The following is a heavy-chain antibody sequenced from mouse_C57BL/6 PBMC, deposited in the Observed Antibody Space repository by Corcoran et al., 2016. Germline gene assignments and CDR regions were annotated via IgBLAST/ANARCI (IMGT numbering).Heavy chain of an antibody. D-gene: IGHD2-3*01. V-gene: IGHV1-18*01. J-gene: IGHJ1*03. CDR2: INPNNGGT. Sequence: EVQLQQSGTELVKPGASVKIPCKASGYTFTDYNLDWVKQSHGKSLEWIGDINPNNGGTIYNQKFKGKATLTVDKSSSTAYMELRSLTSEDTAVYYCARLFLGDGSWYVDVWGTGTTVTVSS. CDR3: ARLFLGDGSWYVDV. CDR1: GYTFTDYN.